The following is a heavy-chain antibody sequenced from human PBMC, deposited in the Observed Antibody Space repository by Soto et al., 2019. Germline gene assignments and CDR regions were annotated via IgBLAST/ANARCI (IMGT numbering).Heavy chain of an antibody. CDR3: ARSFGVAAACPVDY. V-gene: IGHV4-31*03. D-gene: IGHD6-13*01. CDR1: GGSISSGGYY. J-gene: IGHJ4*02. Sequence: QVQLQESGPGLVKPSQTLSLTSTVSGGSISSGGYYWSWIRQHPGQGLEWIGYIYSSGNTYYNPSLKSRVTISVDTSKNQFSLTLSSVTAADTAVYYCARSFGVAAACPVDYWGQGTLVTVSS. CDR2: IYSSGNT.